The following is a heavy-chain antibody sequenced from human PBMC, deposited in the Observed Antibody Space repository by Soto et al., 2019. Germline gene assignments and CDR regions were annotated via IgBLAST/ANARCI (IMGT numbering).Heavy chain of an antibody. Sequence: GGSLRLSCAASGFTFDYYAMHWVRQAPGKGLEWVSGISWNSGSIGYADSVKGRFTISRDNAKNSLYLQMNSLRAEDTALYYCAKDSTAIFGVVILSSWGQGTLVTVSS. CDR2: ISWNSGSI. V-gene: IGHV3-9*01. CDR3: AKDSTAIFGVVILSS. CDR1: GFTFDYYA. J-gene: IGHJ4*02. D-gene: IGHD3-3*01.